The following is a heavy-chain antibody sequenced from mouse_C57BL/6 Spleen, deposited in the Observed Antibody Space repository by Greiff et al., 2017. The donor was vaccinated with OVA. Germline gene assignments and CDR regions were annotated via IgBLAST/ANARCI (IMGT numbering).Heavy chain of an antibody. V-gene: IGHV1-82*01. D-gene: IGHD2-2*01. CDR1: GYAFSSSW. J-gene: IGHJ4*01. CDR2: IYPGDGDT. Sequence: VQLVESGPELVKPGASVKISCKASGYAFSSSWMNWVKQRPGKGLEWIGRIYPGDGDTNYNGKFKGKATLTADKSSSTAYMQLSSLTSEDSAVYFCARSEGYSDYAMDYWGQGTSVTVSS. CDR3: ARSEGYSDYAMDY.